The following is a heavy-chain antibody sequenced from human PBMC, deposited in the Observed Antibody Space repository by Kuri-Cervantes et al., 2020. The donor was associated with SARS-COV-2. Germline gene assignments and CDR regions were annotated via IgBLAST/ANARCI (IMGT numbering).Heavy chain of an antibody. CDR2: IRDDGSNK. V-gene: IGHV3-30*02. Sequence: GGFRRPSCEASGFTSRTIGMHWVRQAPGKGLEWVAFIRDDGSNKYNADSVKGRFTISRDNSKNTLYLQMNSLRAEDTAVYCCANGYASKIQHYDFWRGLLSGFDYWGQGTLVTVSS. J-gene: IGHJ4*02. CDR3: ANGYASKIQHYDFWRGLLSGFDY. D-gene: IGHD3-3*01. CDR1: GFTSRTIG.